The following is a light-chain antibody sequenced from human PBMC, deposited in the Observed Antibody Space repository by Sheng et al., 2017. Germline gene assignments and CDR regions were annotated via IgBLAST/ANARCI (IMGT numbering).Light chain of an antibody. J-gene: IGKJ1*01. V-gene: IGKV1-5*03. CDR2: EAS. Sequence: DIHMTQSPSTLSASVGDRVTFTCRASQSIGSWLAWYQVKPGEAPKALIREASILQSGVPSRFRGSGSGTDFALTISSLQPDDSATYYCQQYPRYSPTFGQGTKVVIK. CDR1: QSIGSW. CDR3: QQYPRYSPT.